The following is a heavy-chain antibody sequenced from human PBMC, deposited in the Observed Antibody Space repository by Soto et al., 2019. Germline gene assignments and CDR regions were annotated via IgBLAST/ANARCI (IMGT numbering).Heavy chain of an antibody. CDR2: FDPEDGET. D-gene: IGHD6-19*01. CDR1: GYTLTELS. CDR3: ATEDLVAVAVGDYYYGMDV. J-gene: IGHJ6*02. Sequence: ASVKVSCKVSGYTLTELSMHWVRQAPGKGLEWMGGFDPEDGETIYAQKFQGRVTMTEDTSTDTAYMELSSLRSEDTAVYYCATEDLVAVAVGDYYYGMDVRGQGTTVTVSS. V-gene: IGHV1-24*01.